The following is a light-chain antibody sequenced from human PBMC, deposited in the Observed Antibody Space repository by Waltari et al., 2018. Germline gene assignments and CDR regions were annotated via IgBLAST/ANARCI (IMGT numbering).Light chain of an antibody. V-gene: IGLV2-14*03. J-gene: IGLJ3*02. CDR3: SSYTTSHTAYWV. Sequence: SARPPPPPVSGSAGQSSTISCSGTNSDLGGHKYVSWYQQHPGKAPKLIIYDVTKRPSAISHRFSGSKSGITASLTISGLQAEDEGDYYCSSYTTSHTAYWVFGGGTSLTVL. CDR2: DVT. CDR1: NSDLGGHKY.